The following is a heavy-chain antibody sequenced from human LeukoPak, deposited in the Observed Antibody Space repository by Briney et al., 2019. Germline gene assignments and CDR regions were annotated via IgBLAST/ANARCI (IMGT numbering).Heavy chain of an antibody. CDR2: ISGSGGST. V-gene: IGHV3-23*01. D-gene: IGHD3-10*01. CDR1: GFTFSSYG. J-gene: IGHJ6*03. Sequence: GGSLRLSCAASGFTFSSYGMSWVRQAPGKGLEWVSAISGSGGSTYYADSVKGRFTISRDNSKNTLSLQMNSLRAEDTAVYYCARRGSGSSGYYYYYYMDVWGKGATVTISS. CDR3: ARRGSGSSGYYYYYYMDV.